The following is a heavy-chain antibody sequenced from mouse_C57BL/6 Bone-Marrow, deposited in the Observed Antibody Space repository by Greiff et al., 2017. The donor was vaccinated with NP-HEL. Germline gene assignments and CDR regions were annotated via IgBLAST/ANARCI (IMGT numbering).Heavy chain of an antibody. V-gene: IGHV5-4*01. CDR2: ISDGGSYT. CDR1: GFTFSSYA. J-gene: IGHJ1*03. D-gene: IGHD1-1*01. Sequence: DVKLVESGGGLVKPGGSLKLSCAASGFTFSSYAMSWVRQTPEKRLEWVATISDGGSYTYYPDNVKGRFTISRDNAKNNLYLQMSHLKSEDTAMYYCARDGFTTVAYWYFDVWGTGTTVTVSS. CDR3: ARDGFTTVAYWYFDV.